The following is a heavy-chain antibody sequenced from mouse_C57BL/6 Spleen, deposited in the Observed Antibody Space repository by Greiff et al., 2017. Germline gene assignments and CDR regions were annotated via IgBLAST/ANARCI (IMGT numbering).Heavy chain of an antibody. Sequence: EVMLVESEGGLVQPGSSMKLSCTASGFTFSDYYMAWVRQVPEKGLEWVANINYDGSSTYYLDSLKSRFIISRDNAKNILYLQMSSLKSEDTATYYCAREGYYGPSYYFDYWGQGTTLTVSS. V-gene: IGHV5-16*01. CDR2: INYDGSST. D-gene: IGHD1-1*01. CDR3: AREGYYGPSYYFDY. J-gene: IGHJ2*01. CDR1: GFTFSDYY.